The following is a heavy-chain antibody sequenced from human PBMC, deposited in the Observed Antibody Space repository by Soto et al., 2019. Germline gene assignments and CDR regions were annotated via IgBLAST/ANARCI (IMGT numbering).Heavy chain of an antibody. CDR3: TRGRVDFAY. Sequence: EVQLVESGGGLVQPGGSLRLSCAASGFTLSIYWMSWVRQAPGKGLEWVANIKEDGSEKYYVDSVKGRFTISRDNADNSLYLQMNSLRAEDSAVYYCTRGRVDFAYLGQGTLVSVSS. D-gene: IGHD3-3*01. J-gene: IGHJ4*02. V-gene: IGHV3-7*01. CDR2: IKEDGSEK. CDR1: GFTLSIYW.